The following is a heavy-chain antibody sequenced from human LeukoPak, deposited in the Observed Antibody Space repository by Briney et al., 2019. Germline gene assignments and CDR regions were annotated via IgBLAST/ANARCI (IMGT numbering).Heavy chain of an antibody. Sequence: GGSLRLSCAASGFTFSSYSMNWVRQAPGKGLEWVSSISSSSSYIYYADSVKGRFTISRDNAKNSLYLQMNSLRAEDTAVYYCARALYGDYYYGMDVWGQGTTVTVPS. J-gene: IGHJ6*02. CDR1: GFTFSSYS. V-gene: IGHV3-21*01. CDR2: ISSSSSYI. CDR3: ARALYGDYYYGMDV. D-gene: IGHD4-17*01.